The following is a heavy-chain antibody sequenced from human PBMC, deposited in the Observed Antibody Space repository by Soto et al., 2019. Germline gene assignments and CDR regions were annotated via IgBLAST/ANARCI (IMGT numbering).Heavy chain of an antibody. CDR1: GFTFSSYG. CDR2: IWYDGSNK. CDR3: ARDSERGRYYDFWSGYYTMYYFDY. V-gene: IGHV3-33*01. D-gene: IGHD3-3*01. J-gene: IGHJ4*02. Sequence: QVQLVESGGGVVQPGRSLRLSCAASGFTFSSYGMHWVRQAPGKGLEWVAVIWYDGSNKYYADSVKGRFTISRDNSKNTLYLQMNSLRAEDTAVYYCARDSERGRYYDFWSGYYTMYYFDYWGQGTLVTVSS.